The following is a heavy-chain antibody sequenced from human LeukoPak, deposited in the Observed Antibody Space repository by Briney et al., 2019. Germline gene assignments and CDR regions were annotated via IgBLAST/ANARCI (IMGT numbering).Heavy chain of an antibody. V-gene: IGHV4-4*07. CDR2: IYSSGST. D-gene: IGHD6-19*01. Sequence: KASETLSLTCTVSGGSISSYYWSWIRQPAGKGLEWIGRIYSSGSTNYNPSLKSRVTMSVDTSKNQFSLKLSSVTAADTAVYYCAKEAEWLGYFDYWGQGTLVTASS. J-gene: IGHJ4*02. CDR3: AKEAEWLGYFDY. CDR1: GGSISSYY.